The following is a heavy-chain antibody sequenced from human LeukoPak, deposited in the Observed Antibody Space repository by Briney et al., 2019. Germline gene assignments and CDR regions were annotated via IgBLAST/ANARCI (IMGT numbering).Heavy chain of an antibody. Sequence: SETLSLTCAVSGGSISSNNWWSWVRQPPGKGLEWIGEVYHGGSANYNPSLKSRLSISVDRSKNQFSLKLTSVTAADTAVYYCARGPGGYNHSWFDPWGQGTLVIVSS. J-gene: IGHJ5*02. CDR3: ARGPGGYNHSWFDP. CDR2: VYHGGSA. CDR1: GGSISSNNW. D-gene: IGHD5-24*01. V-gene: IGHV4-4*02.